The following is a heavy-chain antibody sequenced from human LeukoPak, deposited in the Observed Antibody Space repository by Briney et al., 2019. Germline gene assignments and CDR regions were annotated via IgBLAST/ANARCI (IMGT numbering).Heavy chain of an antibody. V-gene: IGHV1-24*01. Sequence: GASVKVSCKVSGYTLTELSMHWVRQAPGKGLEWMGGFDPEDGETIYAQKFQGRVTMTEDTSTDTAYMELSSLRSEDTAVYYCATLDLGKDAFDIWGQGTMVTVSS. CDR3: ATLDLGKDAFDI. J-gene: IGHJ3*02. CDR2: FDPEDGET. CDR1: GYTLTELS. D-gene: IGHD7-27*01.